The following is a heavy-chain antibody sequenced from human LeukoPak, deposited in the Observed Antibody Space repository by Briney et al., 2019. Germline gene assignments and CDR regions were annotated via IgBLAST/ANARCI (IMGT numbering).Heavy chain of an antibody. J-gene: IGHJ4*02. CDR1: GGSFSGYY. CDR2: INHSGST. D-gene: IGHD1-26*01. V-gene: IGHV4-34*01. CDR3: ARDQDWDLQSLRYFDY. Sequence: SETLSLTCAVYGGSFSGYYWSWIRQPPGKGLEWIGEINHSGSTNYNPSLKSRVTISVDTSKNQFSLKLSSVTAADTAVYYCARDQDWDLQSLRYFDYWGQGTLVTVSS.